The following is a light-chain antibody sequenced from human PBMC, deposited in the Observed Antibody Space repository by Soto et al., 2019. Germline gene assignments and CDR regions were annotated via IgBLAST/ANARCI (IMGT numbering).Light chain of an antibody. CDR2: SND. CDR3: AVWHVNLNGVI. Sequence: QSVVTQPPSTSGTPGQRGSISCSGSSSNVGINAVNWYQQFPGTAPKLLIHSNDQRPSGVPDRFSGSKSGISASLAISGLKSEDEADYYCAVWHVNLNGVIFGGGTKLTVL. V-gene: IGLV1-44*01. CDR1: SSNVGINA. J-gene: IGLJ2*01.